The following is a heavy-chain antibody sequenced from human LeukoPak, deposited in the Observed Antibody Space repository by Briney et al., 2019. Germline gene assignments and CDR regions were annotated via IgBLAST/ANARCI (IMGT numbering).Heavy chain of an antibody. D-gene: IGHD3-22*01. Sequence: ASVKVSCKVSGYTLTELSMHWVRQAPGKGLEWMGGFDPEDGETIYAQKFQGRVTMTEDTSTDTAYMELSSLRSEDTAVYYCASSYYDSSGYPPLDYWGQGTLVTVSS. CDR3: ASSYYDSSGYPPLDY. J-gene: IGHJ4*02. CDR1: GYTLTELS. V-gene: IGHV1-24*01. CDR2: FDPEDGET.